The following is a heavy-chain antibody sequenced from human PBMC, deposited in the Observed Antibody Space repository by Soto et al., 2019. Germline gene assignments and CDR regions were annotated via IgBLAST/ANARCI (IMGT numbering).Heavy chain of an antibody. CDR1: GGSISSYY. Sequence: SETLSLTCSVSGGSISSYYWSWIRQPPGKGLEWIGHSYSSGSTDYNPSLKCRATISVDTSKNQFSLKLRSVTAAATAVYYCARTVKYCYGRQHTYYLDYCAQVSLV. D-gene: IGHD2-15*01. CDR2: SYSSGST. CDR3: ARTVKYCYGRQHTYYLDY. V-gene: IGHV4-59*01. J-gene: IGHJ4*02.